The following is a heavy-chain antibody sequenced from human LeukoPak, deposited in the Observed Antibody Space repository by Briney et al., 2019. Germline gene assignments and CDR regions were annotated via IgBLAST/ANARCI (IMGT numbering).Heavy chain of an antibody. J-gene: IGHJ4*02. Sequence: SETLSLTCTVSVGSISSSSYYWGWIRQPPGKGLEWIGSIYYSGSTYYNPSLKSRVTISVATSKNQFSLKLSSVTAADTAVYYCARAKEAMVDYWGPGTLVTVSS. CDR3: ARAKEAMVDY. V-gene: IGHV4-39*07. CDR1: VGSISSSSYY. D-gene: IGHD5-18*01. CDR2: IYYSGST.